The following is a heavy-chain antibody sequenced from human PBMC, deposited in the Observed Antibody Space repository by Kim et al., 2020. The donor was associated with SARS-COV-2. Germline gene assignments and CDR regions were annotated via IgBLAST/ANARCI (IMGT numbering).Heavy chain of an antibody. CDR2: IYPGDSDT. Sequence: GESLKISCKGSGYSFTSYWIGWVRQMPGKGLEWMGIIYPGDSDTRYSPSFQGQVTISADKSISTAYLQWSSLKASDTAMYYCARHRNAISWGYSSVILGADYWGQGTLVTVSS. D-gene: IGHD6-19*01. V-gene: IGHV5-51*01. CDR1: GYSFTSYW. J-gene: IGHJ4*02. CDR3: ARHRNAISWGYSSVILGADY.